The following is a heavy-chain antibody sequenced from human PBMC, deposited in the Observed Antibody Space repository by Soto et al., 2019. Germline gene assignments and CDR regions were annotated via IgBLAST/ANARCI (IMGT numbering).Heavy chain of an antibody. D-gene: IGHD5-12*01. J-gene: IGHJ4*02. V-gene: IGHV4-39*01. CDR2: IYYSGTT. CDR3: AKLAYSDYRT. CDR1: GGSIKVGGYH. Sequence: SETLSLTCTVAGGSIKVGGYHWGWIRQPPGKGLEWLATIYYSGTTYYNPSLKSRLTISLDTSRNLFSLDLTSVTAADTAFYYCAKLAYSDYRTWGPGT.